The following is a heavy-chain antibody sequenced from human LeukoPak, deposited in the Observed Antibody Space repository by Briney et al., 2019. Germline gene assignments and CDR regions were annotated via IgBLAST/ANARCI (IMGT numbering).Heavy chain of an antibody. CDR2: IYTSGST. J-gene: IGHJ6*03. Sequence: TSETLSLTCTVSGGSISSYYWSWIRQPAGKGLEWIGRIYTSGSTNYNPSLKSRVTMSVDTSKNQFSLKLSSVTAADTAVYYCARDNATPDDYGDYGEYYYYMDVWGKGTTVTVSS. V-gene: IGHV4-4*07. D-gene: IGHD4-17*01. CDR1: GGSISSYY. CDR3: ARDNATPDDYGDYGEYYYYMDV.